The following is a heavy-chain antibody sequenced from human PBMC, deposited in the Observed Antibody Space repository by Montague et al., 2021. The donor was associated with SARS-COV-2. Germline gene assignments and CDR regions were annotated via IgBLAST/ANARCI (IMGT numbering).Heavy chain of an antibody. D-gene: IGHD3-9*01. CDR3: ARIRDYDILTGSYSGFDY. Sequence: PALVKPTQTLTLTCTFSGFSLSTSGMCVSWIRQPPGKALEWLALIDWDDDKYYSTSLKTRLTISKYTSKNQVVLTMTNMDPVDTATYYCARIRDYDILTGSYSGFDYWGQGTLVTVSS. CDR2: IDWDDDK. V-gene: IGHV2-70*01. J-gene: IGHJ4*02. CDR1: GFSLSTSGMC.